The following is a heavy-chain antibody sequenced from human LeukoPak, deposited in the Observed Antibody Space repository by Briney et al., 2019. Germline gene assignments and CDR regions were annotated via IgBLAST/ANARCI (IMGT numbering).Heavy chain of an antibody. CDR2: ISWNSGSI. D-gene: IGHD6-19*01. V-gene: IGHV3-9*01. Sequence: GGSLRLSCAASGFTFDDYAMHWVRQAPGKGLEWVSGISWNSGSIGYADSVKGRFTISRDNAKNSLYLQMNSLRAEDTALYYCAKGRYPGIAVAGTYYYGMDVWGQGTTVAVSS. J-gene: IGHJ6*02. CDR1: GFTFDDYA. CDR3: AKGRYPGIAVAGTYYYGMDV.